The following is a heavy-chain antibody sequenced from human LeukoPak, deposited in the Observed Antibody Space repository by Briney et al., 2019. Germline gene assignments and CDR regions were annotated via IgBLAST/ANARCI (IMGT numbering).Heavy chain of an antibody. D-gene: IGHD6-13*01. J-gene: IGHJ4*02. CDR2: ISANGGST. CDR3: VKDLYRGDTSSWYYFDY. Sequence: GGSLRLSCSASGFIISNYAMHWVRQAPGKGLEYVSAISANGGSTYYADSVKGRFTISRDNSKNTLYLQMSSLRADDTAIYHCVKDLYRGDTSSWYYFDYWGQGTLVTVSS. CDR1: GFIISNYA. V-gene: IGHV3-64D*06.